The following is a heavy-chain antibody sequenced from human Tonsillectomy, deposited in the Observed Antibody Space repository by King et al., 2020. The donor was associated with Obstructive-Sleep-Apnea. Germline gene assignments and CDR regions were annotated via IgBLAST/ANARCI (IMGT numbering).Heavy chain of an antibody. CDR3: AGDDIGSIYYYYGMDV. Sequence: VQLVESGGGLVQPGGSLRLSCAASGFTFSSYWMSWVRQAPGKGLEGVANIKQNGSGEYYVDSVKGRFTISRDNAKNSLYLQMNSLRAEDTAVYYCAGDDIGSIYYYYGMDVWGQGTTVTVSS. D-gene: IGHD6-13*01. V-gene: IGHV3-7*01. CDR1: GFTFSSYW. J-gene: IGHJ6*02. CDR2: IKQNGSGE.